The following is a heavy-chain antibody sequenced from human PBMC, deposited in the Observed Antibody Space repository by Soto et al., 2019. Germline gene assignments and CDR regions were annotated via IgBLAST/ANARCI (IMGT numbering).Heavy chain of an antibody. J-gene: IGHJ4*02. Sequence: QVQLVESGGGVVQPGRSLRLSCAASGFTFSSYAMHWVRQAPGKGLEWVAVISYDGSNKYYADSVKGRFTISRDNSKNTLYLQMNSLRAEDTAVYYCARDLQRYFDWLLPGYWGQGTLVTVSS. CDR3: ARDLQRYFDWLLPGY. CDR2: ISYDGSNK. V-gene: IGHV3-30-3*01. D-gene: IGHD3-9*01. CDR1: GFTFSSYA.